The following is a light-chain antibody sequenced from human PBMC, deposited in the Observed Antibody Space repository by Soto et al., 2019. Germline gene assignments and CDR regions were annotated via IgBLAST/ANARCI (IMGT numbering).Light chain of an antibody. CDR3: QQYRSYWT. CDR2: DVS. Sequence: DIQMTQSPSTLSASVGDRVTITCRASQSVSYYLACYRQKPGKAPESLLYDVSTLEDGVPPRFSGSASGTEFALTRSSLHADDSATYYGQQYRSYWTFGQGTKVEIK. J-gene: IGKJ1*01. V-gene: IGKV1-5*01. CDR1: QSVSYY.